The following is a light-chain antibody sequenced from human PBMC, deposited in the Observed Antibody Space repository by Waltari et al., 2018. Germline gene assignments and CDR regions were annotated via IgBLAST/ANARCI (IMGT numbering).Light chain of an antibody. V-gene: IGKV4-1*01. CDR1: QSVLYSSNNKNY. CDR3: QQYYSTPLT. Sequence: DIVMTQSPDSLAVSLGERATINCKSSQSVLYSSNNKNYLAWYQKKPGQPPKLLIYWASTRESVVPDRVSGSGSGTDFTLTISSLQAEDVAVYYCQQYYSTPLTFGGGTKVEIK. CDR2: WAS. J-gene: IGKJ4*01.